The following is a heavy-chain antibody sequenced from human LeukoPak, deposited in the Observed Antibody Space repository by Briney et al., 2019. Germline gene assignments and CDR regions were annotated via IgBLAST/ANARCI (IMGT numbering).Heavy chain of an antibody. Sequence: SETLSLTCAVYGGSFSGYYWSWIRQPPGKRLEWIGEINHSGSTNYNPSLKSRVTISVDTSKNQFSLKLSSVTAADTAVYYCARWGGYDILTGYPLSFGYWGQGTLVTVSS. D-gene: IGHD3-9*01. CDR2: INHSGST. J-gene: IGHJ4*02. CDR1: GGSFSGYY. V-gene: IGHV4-34*01. CDR3: ARWGGYDILTGYPLSFGY.